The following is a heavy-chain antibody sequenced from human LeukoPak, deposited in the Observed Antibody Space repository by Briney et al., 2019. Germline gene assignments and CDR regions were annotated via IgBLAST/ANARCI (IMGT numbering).Heavy chain of an antibody. CDR2: ITPVSSYI. J-gene: IGHJ4*02. Sequence: GGSLRLSCAASGFTFSLYSMNWVRQAPGKGLEWVSSITPVSSYINYVDSVRGRFTISRDNAQKSLFLQMDSLRAEDTAVYYCVRIIADNNYGSGYFDHWGQGTLVTVSS. CDR1: GFTFSLYS. CDR3: VRIIADNNYGSGYFDH. D-gene: IGHD3-10*01. V-gene: IGHV3-21*01.